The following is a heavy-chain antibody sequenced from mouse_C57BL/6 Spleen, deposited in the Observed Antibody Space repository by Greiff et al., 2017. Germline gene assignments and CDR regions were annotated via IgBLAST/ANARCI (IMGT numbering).Heavy chain of an antibody. V-gene: IGHV1-64*01. CDR3: AGITTVVRGYFDV. CDR2: IHPNSGST. CDR1: GYTFTSYW. J-gene: IGHJ1*03. D-gene: IGHD1-1*01. Sequence: QVQLKQPGAELVKPGASVKLSCKASGYTFTSYWMHWVKQRPGQGLEWIGMIHPNSGSTNYNEKFKSKATLTVDKSSSTAYMQLSSLTSEDSAVYYCAGITTVVRGYFDVWGTGTTVTVSS.